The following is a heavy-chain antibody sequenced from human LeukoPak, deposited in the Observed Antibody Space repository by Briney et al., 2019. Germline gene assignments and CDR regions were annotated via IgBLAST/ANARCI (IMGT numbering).Heavy chain of an antibody. Sequence: ASMKVSCKASGYTFTSYYMHWVRQAPGQGLEWMGIINPSGGSTSYAQKFQGRVTMTRDTSTSTVYMELSSLRSEDTAVYYCARDRVDMRYFDYWGQGTLVTVSS. CDR2: INPSGGST. V-gene: IGHV1-46*01. CDR3: ARDRVDMRYFDY. J-gene: IGHJ4*02. CDR1: GYTFTSYY. D-gene: IGHD5-12*01.